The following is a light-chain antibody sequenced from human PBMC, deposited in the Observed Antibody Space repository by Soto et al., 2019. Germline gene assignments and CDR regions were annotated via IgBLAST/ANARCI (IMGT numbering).Light chain of an antibody. CDR2: GAP. CDR1: KSVSTS. V-gene: IGKV3-15*01. CDR3: QQYNNGSRA. J-gene: IGKJ1*01. Sequence: IVMRQSPATLSLSPGETTTLSCRAGKSVSTSFARYRERTGQAPRLLIYGAPSRATGIPARFGGSGAGTGFTLTISSLLSEDFAVYYCQQYNNGSRALGQWTKVKIK.